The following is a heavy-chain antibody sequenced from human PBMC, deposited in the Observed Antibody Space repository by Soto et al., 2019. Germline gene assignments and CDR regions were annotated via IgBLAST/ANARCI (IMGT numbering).Heavy chain of an antibody. J-gene: IGHJ4*02. V-gene: IGHV1-46*01. D-gene: IGHD2-21*02. CDR3: ARGGHVVVVTAALDY. Sequence: QVQLVQSGAEVKKPGASVKVSCKASGDTFTDYYIHWVRQAPAQGLARMGTVNPSGGHTTYAQHFLGRMTMTRDTSTITLYMELTSLTSEHTAVYYCARGGHVVVVTAALDYWGQGTLVTVSS. CDR1: GDTFTDYY. CDR2: VNPSGGHT.